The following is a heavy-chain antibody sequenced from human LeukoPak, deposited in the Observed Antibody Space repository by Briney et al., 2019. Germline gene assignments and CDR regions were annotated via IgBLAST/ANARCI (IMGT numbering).Heavy chain of an antibody. Sequence: SETLSLTCTVSGDSIDSYYWSWLRQPPGQGLEWIGYIYYRGTTSYTPFLKSRVTISVDTSKNQFSLKLNSVTAADTAVYYCARLPRYGGYDHFDYWGQGILLIVSS. D-gene: IGHD5-12*01. V-gene: IGHV4-59*12. CDR3: ARLPRYGGYDHFDY. CDR2: IYYRGTT. J-gene: IGHJ4*02. CDR1: GDSIDSYY.